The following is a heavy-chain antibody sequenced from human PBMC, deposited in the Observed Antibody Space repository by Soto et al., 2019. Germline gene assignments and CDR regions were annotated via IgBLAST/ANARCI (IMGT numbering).Heavy chain of an antibody. V-gene: IGHV1-69*12. Sequence: QVQLVQSGAEVKKPGSSVKVSCKASGGTFSSYAISWVRQAPGQGLEWMGGIIPIFGTANYAQKFQGRVTLTADESTSTAYMELSSLRSGDTAVYYCARAGLLSGGVIGSLLDYWGQGTLVTVSS. CDR3: ARAGLLSGGVIGSLLDY. D-gene: IGHD3-16*02. J-gene: IGHJ4*02. CDR1: GGTFSSYA. CDR2: IIPIFGTA.